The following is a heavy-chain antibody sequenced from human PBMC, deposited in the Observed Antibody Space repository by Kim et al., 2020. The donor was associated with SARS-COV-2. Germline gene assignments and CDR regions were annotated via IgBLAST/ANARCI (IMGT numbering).Heavy chain of an antibody. Sequence: ADSVKGPFTGSRDNAKNTLYLQMNHMRADDTALYYCTRAKVATNAFDSWGQGILVTVSS. CDR3: TRAKVATNAFDS. J-gene: IGHJ4*02. V-gene: IGHV3-74*01. D-gene: IGHD1-1*01.